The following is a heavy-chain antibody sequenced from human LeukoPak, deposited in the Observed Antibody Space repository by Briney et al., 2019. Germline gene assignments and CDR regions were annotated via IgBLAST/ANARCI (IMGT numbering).Heavy chain of an antibody. CDR3: ARRNILSGYYHFDY. CDR2: LSSGGPT. V-gene: IGHV4-39*01. D-gene: IGHD3-9*01. CDR1: GVSITSINYY. Sequence: SETLSLTCTVSGVSITSINYYWAWIRQPPGKGLEWIGSLSSGGPTYNNPSLESRTSISADTSSNQLFLKLTSVTAADTAVYFCARRNILSGYYHFDYWGHGTLVSVSS. J-gene: IGHJ4*01.